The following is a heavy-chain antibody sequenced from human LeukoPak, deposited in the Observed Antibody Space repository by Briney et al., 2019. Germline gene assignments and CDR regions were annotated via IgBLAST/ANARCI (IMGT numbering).Heavy chain of an antibody. CDR2: IYTSGST. Sequence: SETLSLTCTVSGGSISSYYWSWIRQPAGKGLEWIGRIYTSGSTNYNPSLKSRLTISVDTSKNQFSLKLSSVTAADTAVYYCARTYTGYYYYFMDVWGKGTTVTVSS. V-gene: IGHV4-4*07. D-gene: IGHD2-2*02. CDR1: GGSISSYY. J-gene: IGHJ6*03. CDR3: ARTYTGYYYYFMDV.